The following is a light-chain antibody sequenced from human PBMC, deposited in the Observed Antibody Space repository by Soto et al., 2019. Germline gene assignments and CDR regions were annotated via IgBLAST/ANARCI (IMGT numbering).Light chain of an antibody. V-gene: IGLV4-69*01. CDR2: FNIDGSH. Sequence: LVLTQSPSASASLGASVKLTCTLSSGHSSYAIAWHQQQPEKGPRYLMKFNIDGSHSKGDGIPDRFSGSSSVAERYHTIASLQSEDEAYYYWQIWGNAIHVFGTGTNLTVL. J-gene: IGLJ1*01. CDR3: QIWGNAIHV. CDR1: SGHSSYA.